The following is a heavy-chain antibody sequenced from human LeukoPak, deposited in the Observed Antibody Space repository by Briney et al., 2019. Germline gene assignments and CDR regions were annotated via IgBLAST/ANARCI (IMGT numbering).Heavy chain of an antibody. CDR1: GGSISSYY. D-gene: IGHD3-10*01. Sequence: SETLSLTCTVSGGSISSYYWSWIRQPAGKGLEWIGRIYTSGSTNYNPSLKSRVTMSVDTSKNQFSLKLSSVTAADTAVYYCARGQKWGPNLPVSYSQSPYYYYGMDVWGQGTTVTVSS. CDR2: IYTSGST. V-gene: IGHV4-4*07. CDR3: ARGQKWGPNLPVSYSQSPYYYYGMDV. J-gene: IGHJ6*02.